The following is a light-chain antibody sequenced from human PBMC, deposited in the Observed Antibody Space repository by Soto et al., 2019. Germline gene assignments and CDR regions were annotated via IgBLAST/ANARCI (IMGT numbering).Light chain of an antibody. CDR3: CSYAGSSTFGV. V-gene: IGLV2-23*02. CDR1: SSDVGSYNL. Sequence: QSVLTQPASVSGSPGQSITISCTGTSSDVGSYNLVSWYQQHPGKAPKLMIYEVSKRPSGVSNRFSGSKSGNTASLTISGLQAEDDADYYCCSYAGSSTFGVFGGGTKLTVL. CDR2: EVS. J-gene: IGLJ2*01.